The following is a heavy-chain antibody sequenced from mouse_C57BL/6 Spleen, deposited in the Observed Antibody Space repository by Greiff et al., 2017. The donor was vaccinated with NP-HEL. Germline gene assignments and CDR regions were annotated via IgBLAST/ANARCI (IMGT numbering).Heavy chain of an antibody. CDR3: ATLLITTVVARGYFDV. CDR2: IYPGDGDT. J-gene: IGHJ1*03. V-gene: IGHV1-82*01. D-gene: IGHD1-1*01. CDR1: GYAFSSSW. Sequence: VQLQQSGPELVKPGASVKISCKASGYAFSSSWMNWVKQRPGKGLEWIGRIYPGDGDTNYNGKFKGKATLTADKSSSTAYMQLSSLTSEDSAVYFCATLLITTVVARGYFDVWGTGTTVTVSS.